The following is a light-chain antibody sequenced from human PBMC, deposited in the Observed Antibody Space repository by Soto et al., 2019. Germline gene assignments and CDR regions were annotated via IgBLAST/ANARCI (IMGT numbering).Light chain of an antibody. J-gene: IGLJ2*01. CDR1: SSDVGGYNY. CDR2: DVS. CDR3: ISYTRSHVV. V-gene: IGLV2-14*01. Sequence: QSALTQPASVSGSPGQSITISCTGTSSDVGGYNYVSWYQQHPVKAPKLMIYDVSNRTSGVSNRFSGSKSGNTGSLNISGLQAEDESDYYCISYTRSHVVFCGGTKSAVL.